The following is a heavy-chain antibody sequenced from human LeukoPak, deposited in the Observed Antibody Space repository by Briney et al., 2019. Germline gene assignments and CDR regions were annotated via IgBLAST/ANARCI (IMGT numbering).Heavy chain of an antibody. CDR1: GFTFSSYS. CDR3: ARGDIVVVPADMGGAFDI. Sequence: GGSLRLSCAASGFTFSSYSMNWVRQAPGKGLEWVSYISSSSSTIYYADSVKGRFTISRDNAKNSLYLQMDSLRAEGTAVYYCARGDIVVVPADMGGAFDIWGQGTMVTVSS. D-gene: IGHD2-2*01. V-gene: IGHV3-48*04. J-gene: IGHJ3*02. CDR2: ISSSSSTI.